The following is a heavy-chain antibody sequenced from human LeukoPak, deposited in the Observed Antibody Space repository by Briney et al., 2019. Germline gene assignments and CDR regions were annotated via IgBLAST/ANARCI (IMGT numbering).Heavy chain of an antibody. D-gene: IGHD5-18*01. CDR2: IYPGDSET. Sequence: SGESLKISCKGSGYSFTTYWIGWVRQMPGKGLEWMGIIYPGDSETRYNPSFQGQVSISADKSICTAFLQWSSLKASDTAMYYCTRRGGYSYGYGWFDSWGQGTLVTVSS. J-gene: IGHJ5*01. CDR1: GYSFTTYW. CDR3: TRRGGYSYGYGWFDS. V-gene: IGHV5-51*01.